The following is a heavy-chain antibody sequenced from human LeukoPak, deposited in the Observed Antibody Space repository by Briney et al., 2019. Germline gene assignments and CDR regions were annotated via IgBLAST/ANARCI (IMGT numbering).Heavy chain of an antibody. J-gene: IGHJ4*02. V-gene: IGHV3-21*01. CDR2: ISSSSSYI. CDR3: ARGSLRYFDWNIDY. D-gene: IGHD3-9*01. Sequence: ETLSLTCAVYGGSFSGYYWSWIRQAPGKGLEWVSSISSSSSYIYYADSVKGRFTISRDNAKNSLYLQMNSLRAEDTAVYYCARGSLRYFDWNIDYWGQGTLVTVSS. CDR1: GGSFSGYY.